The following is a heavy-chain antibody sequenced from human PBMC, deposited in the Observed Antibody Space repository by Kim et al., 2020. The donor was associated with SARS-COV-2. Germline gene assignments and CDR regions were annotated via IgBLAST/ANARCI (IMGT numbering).Heavy chain of an antibody. D-gene: IGHD3-22*01. CDR2: ISSSGSTI. J-gene: IGHJ6*02. V-gene: IGHV3-48*03. Sequence: GGSLRLSCAASGFTFSSYEMNWVRQAPGKGLEWVSYISSSGSTIYYADSVKGRFTISRDNAKNSLYLQMNSLRAEDTAVYYCARSGGGITMIVVWRSRGPDYYGMDVWGQGTTVTVSS. CDR3: ARSGGGITMIVVWRSRGPDYYGMDV. CDR1: GFTFSSYE.